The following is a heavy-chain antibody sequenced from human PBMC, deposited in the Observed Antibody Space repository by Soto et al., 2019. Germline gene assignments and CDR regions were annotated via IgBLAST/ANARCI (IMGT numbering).Heavy chain of an antibody. D-gene: IGHD2-2*01. J-gene: IGHJ2*01. CDR3: TTVPTAFHLYWYFDL. V-gene: IGHV3-15*01. Sequence: EVQLVESGGGLVKPGESLRLSCVASGFPFNNAWMSWVRQAPGKGLEWVGRIKSKTDGGTTDYAAPVKGRFTISRDDSKNTLYLQMNSLKTEDIAVYYCTTVPTAFHLYWYFDLWGRGTLVTVSS. CDR1: GFPFNNAW. CDR2: IKSKTDGGTT.